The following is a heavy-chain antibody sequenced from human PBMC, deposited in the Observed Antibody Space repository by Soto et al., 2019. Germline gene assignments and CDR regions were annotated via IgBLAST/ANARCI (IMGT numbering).Heavy chain of an antibody. CDR3: ARSLRVDDSWAYYYYMDV. CDR1: GYTFTSYG. D-gene: IGHD6-13*01. CDR2: ISAYNGNT. Sequence: QVQLVQSGAEVKKPGASVKVSCKASGYTFTSYGISWVRQAPGQGLEWMGWISAYNGNTNYAQKLQGRVTMTTDTSTSTAYMELRSLRSDDTAVYYCARSLRVDDSWAYYYYMDVWGKGTTVTVSS. V-gene: IGHV1-18*01. J-gene: IGHJ6*03.